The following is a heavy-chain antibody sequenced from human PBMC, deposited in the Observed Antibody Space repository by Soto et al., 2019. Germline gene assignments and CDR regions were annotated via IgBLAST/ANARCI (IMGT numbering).Heavy chain of an antibody. J-gene: IGHJ4*02. V-gene: IGHV4-34*01. D-gene: IGHD3-22*01. Sequence: PSETLSLTCAFYGGSFSGYYWSWIRQPPGKGLEWIGEINHSGSTNYSPSLKSRVTISVDTSKNQFSLKLSSVTAADTAVYYCARGLSSYYDSSCYYYPPPYYFDYWGQGTLVTVSS. CDR1: GGSFSGYY. CDR2: INHSGST. CDR3: ARGLSSYYDSSCYYYPPPYYFDY.